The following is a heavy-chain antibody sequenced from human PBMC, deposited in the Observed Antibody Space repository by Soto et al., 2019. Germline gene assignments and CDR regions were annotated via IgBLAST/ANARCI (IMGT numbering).Heavy chain of an antibody. Sequence: QVQLVQSGAEVKKPGASVKVSCKASGYTFTGYYMHWVRQAPGQGLEWMGWINPNSGSTNYAQKFQGWVTMTRDTSISTAYMELSRLRSDDTAVYYCARDRPLNRWEQLGFPSRGWYFDLWGRGTLVTVSS. CDR3: ARDRPLNRWEQLGFPSRGWYFDL. CDR2: INPNSGST. CDR1: GYTFTGYY. J-gene: IGHJ2*01. D-gene: IGHD6-6*01. V-gene: IGHV1-2*04.